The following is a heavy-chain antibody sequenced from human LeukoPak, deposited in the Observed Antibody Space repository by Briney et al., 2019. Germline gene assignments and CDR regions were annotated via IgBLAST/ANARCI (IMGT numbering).Heavy chain of an antibody. D-gene: IGHD3-3*01. V-gene: IGHV4-34*01. CDR1: GGSFSAYY. CDR3: ARSGPVRFLEWPIYY. J-gene: IGHJ4*02. CDR2: IDHTGST. Sequence: PSETLSLTCAVYGGSFSAYYWSWIRQPPGKGLEWIGEIDHTGSTNYNPSLKSRVTMSVDTSKNQISLPVTSVTAADTAVYYCARSGPVRFLEWPIYYWGQGTLVTVSS.